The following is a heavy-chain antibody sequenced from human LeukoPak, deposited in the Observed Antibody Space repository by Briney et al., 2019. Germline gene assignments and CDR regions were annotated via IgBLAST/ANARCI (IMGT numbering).Heavy chain of an antibody. CDR2: MNPNSGNT. J-gene: IGHJ5*02. Sequence: ASVKVSCKASGYTFTSYDINWVRQATGQGLEWMGWMNPNSGNTGYAQRFQGRVTITADEPTNTAYMEPSSLRSEDTAVYFCATSRRIHGSGLAVRYSWLDPWGQGTLVTVSS. CDR3: ATSRRIHGSGLAVRYSWLDP. D-gene: IGHD3-10*01. CDR1: GYTFTSYD. V-gene: IGHV1-8*02.